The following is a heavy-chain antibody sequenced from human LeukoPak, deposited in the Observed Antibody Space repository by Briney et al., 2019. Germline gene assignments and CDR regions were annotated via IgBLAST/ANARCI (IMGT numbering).Heavy chain of an antibody. CDR2: ISYDGSNK. CDR1: GFTFSSYA. J-gene: IGHJ4*02. V-gene: IGHV3-30*04. Sequence: PGGSLRLSCAAPGFTFSSYAMHWVRQAPGKGLEWVAVISYDGSNKYYADSVKGRFTISRDNSKNTLYLQMNSLRAEDTAVYYCASQKRAHRGSSSWVEIRNFGDYWGQGTLVTVSS. D-gene: IGHD6-6*01. CDR3: ASQKRAHRGSSSWVEIRNFGDY.